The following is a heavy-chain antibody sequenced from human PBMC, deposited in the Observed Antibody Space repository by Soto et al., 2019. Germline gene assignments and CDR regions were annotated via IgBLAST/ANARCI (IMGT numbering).Heavy chain of an antibody. J-gene: IGHJ4*02. CDR1: GFTFSSYG. V-gene: IGHV3-30*18. CDR2: ISYDGSNK. Sequence: QVQLVESGGGVVKPGRSLRLSCAASGFTFSSYGMHWVRQAPGKGLEWVAVISYDGSNKYYADSVKGRFTISRDNSKNTLYLQMNSLRAEDTAVYYCAKDRGSSWYDYWGQGTLVTVSS. CDR3: AKDRGSSWYDY. D-gene: IGHD6-13*01.